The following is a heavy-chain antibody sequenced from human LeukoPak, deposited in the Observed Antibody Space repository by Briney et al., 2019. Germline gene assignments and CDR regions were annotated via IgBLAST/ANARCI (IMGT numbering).Heavy chain of an antibody. J-gene: IGHJ5*02. D-gene: IGHD3-3*01. CDR3: ARHPAYCDFWSGYRYPNWFDP. Sequence: SETLSLTCAVYGGSFSGYYWSWIRQPPGKGLEWIGEINHSGSTNYNPSLKSRVTISVDTSKNQFSLKLSSVTAADTAVYYCARHPAYCDFWSGYRYPNWFDPWGQGTLVTVSS. CDR1: GGSFSGYY. CDR2: INHSGST. V-gene: IGHV4-34*01.